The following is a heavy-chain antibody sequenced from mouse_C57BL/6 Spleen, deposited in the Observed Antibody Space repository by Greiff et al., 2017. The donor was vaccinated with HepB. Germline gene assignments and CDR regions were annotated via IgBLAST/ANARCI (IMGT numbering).Heavy chain of an antibody. CDR1: GYTFTSYW. D-gene: IGHD1-1*01. CDR3: ARSGYYGSKRGFDY. Sequence: VQLQQPGAELVMPGASVKLSCKASGYTFTSYWMHWVKQRPGQGLEWIGEIDPSDSYTNYNQKFKGKSTLTVDKSSSTAYMQLSSLTSEDSAVYYCARSGYYGSKRGFDYWGQGTTLTVSS. J-gene: IGHJ2*01. CDR2: IDPSDSYT. V-gene: IGHV1-69*01.